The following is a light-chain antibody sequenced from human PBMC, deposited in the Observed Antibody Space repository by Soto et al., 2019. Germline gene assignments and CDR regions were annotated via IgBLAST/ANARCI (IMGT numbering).Light chain of an antibody. Sequence: QTVVTQEPSFSVSPGGTVTLTCGWSSGSVSTSYYPSWYQQTPGQAPRTLIYNTNTRSNTRSSGVPDRFSGSILGAKAALTITGAQADDESDYYCVLYMGSGISVFGGGTKLTVL. J-gene: IGLJ3*02. CDR3: VLYMGSGISV. V-gene: IGLV8-61*01. CDR1: SGSVSTSYY. CDR2: NTNTRSN.